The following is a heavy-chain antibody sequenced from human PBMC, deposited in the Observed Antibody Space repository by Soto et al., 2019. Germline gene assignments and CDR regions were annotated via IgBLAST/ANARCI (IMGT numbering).Heavy chain of an antibody. CDR1: GFPFSAFA. J-gene: IGHJ4*02. CDR2: IWHDGNDR. V-gene: IGHV3-33*01. Sequence: QVRLVESGGGVVQPGGSLRLSCAASGFPFSAFAMHWVRQAPGKGLEWVALIWHDGNDRSYTDSVKGRFTISRDNSKNTVYLQMSDLRADDTAVYYCAGGNWNYGPPDYWGQGTLVTVSS. D-gene: IGHD1-7*01. CDR3: AGGNWNYGPPDY.